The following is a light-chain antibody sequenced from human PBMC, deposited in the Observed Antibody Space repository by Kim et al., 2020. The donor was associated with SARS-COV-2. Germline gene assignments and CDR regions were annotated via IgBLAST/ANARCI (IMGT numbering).Light chain of an antibody. V-gene: IGLV3-19*01. CDR1: SLRDSD. CDR2: GKN. J-gene: IGLJ2*01. Sequence: SSELTQDPPVSVALGQTVTITCQGDSLRDSDASWYQQRPGQAPVLVVYGKNNRPSGIPDRFSGSSSGTTSSLTIAGAQAEDEADYYCHSRQRSGRQLFFGGGTKVTVL. CDR3: HSRQRSGRQLF.